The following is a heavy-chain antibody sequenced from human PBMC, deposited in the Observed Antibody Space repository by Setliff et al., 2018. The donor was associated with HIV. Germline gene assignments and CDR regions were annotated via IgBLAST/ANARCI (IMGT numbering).Heavy chain of an antibody. CDR3: ARLIHTGLLYFDF. V-gene: IGHV4-30-2*02. Sequence: SETLSLTCTVSGGFISTGGYSWSWIRQPPGKGLEWIGYIYHSGNTYYNPSLKSRVSISVDTSRNQFSLNLSSVTAADTAVYFCARLIHTGLLYFDFWGLGTLVTVSS. J-gene: IGHJ4*02. CDR2: IYHSGNT. CDR1: GGFISTGGYS. D-gene: IGHD2-8*02.